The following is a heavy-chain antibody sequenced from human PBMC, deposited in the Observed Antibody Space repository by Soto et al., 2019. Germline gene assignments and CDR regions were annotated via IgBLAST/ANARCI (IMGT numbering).Heavy chain of an antibody. CDR1: GASISSGDYF. CDR2: IYDSGSS. CDR3: AREKGYISGPKKFDY. J-gene: IGHJ4*02. D-gene: IGHD5-12*01. Sequence: PSETLSLTCTVSGASISSGDYFWSWIRQSPGKGLQWIGYIYDSGSSYYNPSLKSRVTMSVDTSKNQFALKLSSVTAADTAVYYWAREKGYISGPKKFDYWGQGTLVTVSS. V-gene: IGHV4-30-4*01.